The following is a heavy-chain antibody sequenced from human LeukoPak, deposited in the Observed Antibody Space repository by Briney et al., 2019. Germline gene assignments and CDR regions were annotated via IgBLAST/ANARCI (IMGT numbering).Heavy chain of an antibody. J-gene: IGHJ5*02. CDR1: GGSISSYY. V-gene: IGHV4-59*01. Sequence: PSETLSLTCTVSGGSISSYYWSWIRQPPGKGLGWIACISYSGSTKYNPSLKSRVTISVDTSKNQLSLKLSSVTAADTAVYYCAREPGFDSSGYLNWFDPWGQGTLVTVSS. CDR2: ISYSGST. D-gene: IGHD3-22*01. CDR3: AREPGFDSSGYLNWFDP.